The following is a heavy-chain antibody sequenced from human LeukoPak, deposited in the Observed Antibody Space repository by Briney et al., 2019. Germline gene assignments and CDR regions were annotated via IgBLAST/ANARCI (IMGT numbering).Heavy chain of an antibody. V-gene: IGHV4-61*02. CDR3: ARGLSYYDSSGYSNYFDY. D-gene: IGHD3-22*01. J-gene: IGHJ4*02. CDR2: IYTSGST. CDR1: GGSISSGSYY. Sequence: PSETLSLTCTVSGGSISSGSYYWRWIRQPAGKGLEWIGRIYTSGSTNYNPSLKSRVTISVDTSKNQFSLKLSSVTAADTAVYYCARGLSYYDSSGYSNYFDYWGQGTLVTVSA.